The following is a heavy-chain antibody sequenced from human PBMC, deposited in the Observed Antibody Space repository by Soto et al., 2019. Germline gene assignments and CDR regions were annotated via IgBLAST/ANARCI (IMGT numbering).Heavy chain of an antibody. CDR2: IIPIFGTA. CDR3: ARAGDYYYSSGRLDY. D-gene: IGHD3-22*01. V-gene: IGHV1-69*01. CDR1: GGTFSSYA. J-gene: IGHJ4*02. Sequence: QVQLVQSGAEVKKPGSSVKVSCKASGGTFSSYAISWVRQAPGQGHEWMGAIIPIFGTANYAQKFHGSVTITEEESTSTAYMELSSLRSEDMAVYYCARAGDYYYSSGRLDYWGQGTLVTVSS.